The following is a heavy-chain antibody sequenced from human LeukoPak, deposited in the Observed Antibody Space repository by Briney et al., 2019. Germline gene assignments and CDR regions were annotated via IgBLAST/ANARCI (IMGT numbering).Heavy chain of an antibody. J-gene: IGHJ3*02. CDR3: ASGVDWLHSPDAFDI. CDR1: GFTFSIYT. V-gene: IGHV3-21*01. Sequence: GGSLRLSCAASGFTFSIYTMSWVRPAPGKGLEWVSAISGSGGNTHHADSVKGRFTISRDNAKNSLYLQMNSLRAEDTAVYYCASGVDWLHSPDAFDIWGQGTMVTVSS. D-gene: IGHD3-9*01. CDR2: ISGSGGNT.